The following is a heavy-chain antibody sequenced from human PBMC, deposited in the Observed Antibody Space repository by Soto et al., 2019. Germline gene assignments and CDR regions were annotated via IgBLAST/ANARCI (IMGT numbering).Heavy chain of an antibody. V-gene: IGHV1-69*02. J-gene: IGHJ6*02. CDR3: ASRTGDSYYYYGMDV. Sequence: GASVKVSCKASGGTFSSYTISWVRQAPGQGLEWMGRIIPILGIANYAQKFQGRVTITADKSTSTAYMELSSLRSEDTAVYYCASRTGDSYYYYGMDVWGQGTTVTVSS. CDR1: GGTFSSYT. CDR2: IIPILGIA. D-gene: IGHD7-27*01.